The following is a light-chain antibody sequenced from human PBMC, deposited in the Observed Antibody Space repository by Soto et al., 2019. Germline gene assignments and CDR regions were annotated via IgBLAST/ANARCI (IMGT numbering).Light chain of an antibody. CDR3: QQSYSTPPWT. Sequence: DIQMTQSPSSLSASVGDRVTITCRASQAIRNDLGWYQQKPGKAPKRLIYAASSLDSEVPLRFSGSGSGTEFALTISSLQPEDFATYFCQQSYSTPPWTFGQGTKVDIK. V-gene: IGKV1-17*01. CDR2: AAS. J-gene: IGKJ1*01. CDR1: QAIRND.